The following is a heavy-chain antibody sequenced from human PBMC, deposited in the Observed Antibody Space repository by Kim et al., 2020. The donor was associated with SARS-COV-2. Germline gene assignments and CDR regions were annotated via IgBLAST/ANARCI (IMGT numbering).Heavy chain of an antibody. CDR3: ARDRRYCSSTSCYAFDY. CDR2: INPNSGGT. Sequence: ASVKVSCKASGYTFTGYYMHWVRQAPGQGLEWMGWINPNSGGTNYAQKFQGRVTMTRDTSISTAYMELSRLRSDDTAVYYCARDRRYCSSTSCYAFDYWGQGTLVTVSS. CDR1: GYTFTGYY. D-gene: IGHD2-2*01. J-gene: IGHJ4*02. V-gene: IGHV1-2*02.